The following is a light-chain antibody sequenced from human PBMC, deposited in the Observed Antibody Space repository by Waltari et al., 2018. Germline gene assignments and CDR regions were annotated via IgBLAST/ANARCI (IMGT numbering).Light chain of an antibody. Sequence: SYVVTQSPSVSVAPGETARITRGGDTTGSKSVCLYQQSPGQAPVLAISYGSDRHSGIPERFSGSNSGNTATLTISWVEAEDEADYYCLVWHSTIDHQGVFGGGTKLTVL. CDR1: TTGSKS. CDR2: YGS. V-gene: IGLV3-21*04. CDR3: LVWHSTIDHQGV. J-gene: IGLJ2*01.